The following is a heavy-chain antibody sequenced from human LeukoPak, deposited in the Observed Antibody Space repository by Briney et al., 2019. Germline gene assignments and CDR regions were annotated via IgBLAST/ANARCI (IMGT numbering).Heavy chain of an antibody. CDR3: ARDPSGYVYYYYYMDV. Sequence: ASVKVPCKASGYTFTSYGISWVRQAPGQGLEWMGWISAYNGNTNYAQKLQGRVTMTTDTSTSTAYMELRSLRSDDTAVYYCARDPSGYVYYYYYMDVWGKGTTVTVSS. CDR2: ISAYNGNT. V-gene: IGHV1-18*01. D-gene: IGHD5-12*01. J-gene: IGHJ6*03. CDR1: GYTFTSYG.